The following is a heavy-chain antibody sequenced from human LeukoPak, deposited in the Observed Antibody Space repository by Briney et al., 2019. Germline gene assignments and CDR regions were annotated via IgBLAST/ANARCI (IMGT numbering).Heavy chain of an antibody. CDR1: GGSISSSSCY. V-gene: IGHV4-39*01. D-gene: IGHD3-10*01. J-gene: IGHJ4*02. Sequence: PSETLSLTCTVSGGSISSSSCYWGWIRQPPGKGLEWIGSIYYSGRTYYNPSLKSRVTISVDTSKNQFSLKLSSVTAANTAEYYCATQNYGSGTVGGDDYWGQGTLVTVSS. CDR2: IYYSGRT. CDR3: ATQNYGSGTVGGDDY.